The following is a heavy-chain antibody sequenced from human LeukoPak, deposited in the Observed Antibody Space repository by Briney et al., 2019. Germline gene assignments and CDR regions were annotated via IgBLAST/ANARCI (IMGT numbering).Heavy chain of an antibody. J-gene: IGHJ4*02. CDR2: IRSKANGYAT. CDR3: TTTEH. V-gene: IGHV3-73*01. Sequence: GGSLRLSCATSGFIFSDSLMHWVRQASGKGLEWVGRIRSKANGYATAYAASVKGRFTISRDDSKNTAYLQMNSLETEDTAVYYCTTTEHWGQGTLVTVSS. CDR1: GFIFSDSL.